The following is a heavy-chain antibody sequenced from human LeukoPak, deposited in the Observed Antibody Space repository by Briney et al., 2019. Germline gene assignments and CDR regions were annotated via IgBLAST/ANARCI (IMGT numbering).Heavy chain of an antibody. CDR2: ISGSGGAT. CDR3: AKGAYYHGSGRYFDY. V-gene: IGHV3-23*01. Sequence: GGSLRLSCAASGFTFSSYAMNWVRQAPGKRLEWVSAISGSGGATYYADSVKGRFTMSRDNSQNTLYLQMNSLRAEDTAVYYCAKGAYYHGSGRYFDYWGQGTLVTVSS. CDR1: GFTFSSYA. D-gene: IGHD3-10*01. J-gene: IGHJ4*02.